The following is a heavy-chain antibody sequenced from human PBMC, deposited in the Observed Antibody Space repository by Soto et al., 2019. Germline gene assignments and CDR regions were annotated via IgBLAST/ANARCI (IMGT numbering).Heavy chain of an antibody. D-gene: IGHD3-22*01. V-gene: IGHV4-31*03. CDR2: IYYRGTT. CDR3: ARLGNYYDSGGFYMGGLDY. CDR1: GGSISSDDYF. Sequence: QEQLQESGPGLVNPSQTLSLTCTVSGGSISSDDYFWSWIRQHPGKGLEWIGYIYYRGTTYYNPSLKNRAYISVDTSKNQFSLKLNSVTAADTAVYYCARLGNYYDSGGFYMGGLDYWGQGTLVTVSS. J-gene: IGHJ4*02.